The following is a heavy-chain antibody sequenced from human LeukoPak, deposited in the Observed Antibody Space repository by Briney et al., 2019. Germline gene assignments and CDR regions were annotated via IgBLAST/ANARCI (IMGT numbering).Heavy chain of an antibody. J-gene: IGHJ6*02. CDR1: GGSISSGGYY. Sequence: SQTLSLTCTVSGGSISSGGYYWSWIRQHPGKGLEWIGYIYYSGSTYYNPSLKSRVTISVDTSKNQFSLKLSSVTAADTAVYYCARDRWEAAAGRGNYYYYYGMDVWGQGTTVTVSS. CDR3: ARDRWEAAAGRGNYYYYYGMDV. CDR2: IYYSGST. D-gene: IGHD6-13*01. V-gene: IGHV4-31*03.